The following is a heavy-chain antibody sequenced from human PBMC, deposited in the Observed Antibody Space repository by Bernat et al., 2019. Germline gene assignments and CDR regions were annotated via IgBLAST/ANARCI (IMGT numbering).Heavy chain of an antibody. D-gene: IGHD4-17*01. CDR1: GFTFSSYG. Sequence: QVQLVESGGGVVQPGRSLRLSCAASGFTFSSYGMHWVRQAPGKGLEWVAVIWYDGSNKYYADSVKGRFTISRDNSKNTLYLQMNSLRAEDTAVYYCAREDTVTTLAFHIWGQGTMVTVSS. V-gene: IGHV3-33*01. CDR2: IWYDGSNK. J-gene: IGHJ3*02. CDR3: AREDTVTTLAFHI.